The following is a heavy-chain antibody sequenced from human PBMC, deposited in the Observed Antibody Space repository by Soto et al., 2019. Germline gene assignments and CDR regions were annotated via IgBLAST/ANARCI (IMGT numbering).Heavy chain of an antibody. CDR2: IIPIFGTA. CDR3: ARAPYYDFWSGYSCMYV. Sequence: SVKVSFKASGGTFSSYAISWVRQAPGQGLEWMGGIIPIFGTANYAQKFQGRVTITADESTSTAYMELSSLRSEDTAVYYCARAPYYDFWSGYSCMYVWGQGTTVTVSS. V-gene: IGHV1-69*13. CDR1: GGTFSSYA. J-gene: IGHJ6*02. D-gene: IGHD3-3*01.